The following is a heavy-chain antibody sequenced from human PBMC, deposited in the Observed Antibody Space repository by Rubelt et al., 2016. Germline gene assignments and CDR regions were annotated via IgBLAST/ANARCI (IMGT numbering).Heavy chain of an antibody. V-gene: IGHV3-7*03. CDR2: INQDGSEK. Sequence: GGSLRLSCAASGFTFSDHCMSWVRQAPGKGLEWVANINQDGSEKKYVDSVKGRFTISRDNAKNSLFLQMSSLRAEDTAVYYCAKDGAVTMVYYFNSWGQGTRVTVSS. D-gene: IGHD4/OR15-4a*01. CDR3: AKDGAVTMVYYFNS. CDR1: GFTFSDHC. J-gene: IGHJ4*02.